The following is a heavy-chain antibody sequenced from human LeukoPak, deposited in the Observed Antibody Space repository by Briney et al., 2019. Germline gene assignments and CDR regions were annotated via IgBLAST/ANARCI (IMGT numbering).Heavy chain of an antibody. CDR1: GFTFSDYW. V-gene: IGHV3-7*01. CDR3: SRSLDY. Sequence: GGSLRLSCAASGFTFSDYWMGWVRQAPGKGMEWVANINQDGSEQYYVDSVKGRFTISRDNAKNSLYLQMNSLRVDDTAVYYCSRSLDYWGQGALVTVSS. CDR2: INQDGSEQ. J-gene: IGHJ4*02.